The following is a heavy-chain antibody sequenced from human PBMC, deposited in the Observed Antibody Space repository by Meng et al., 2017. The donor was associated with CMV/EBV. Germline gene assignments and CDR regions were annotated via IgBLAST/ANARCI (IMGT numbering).Heavy chain of an antibody. V-gene: IGHV3-7*01. D-gene: IGHD6-13*01. J-gene: IGHJ6*02. CDR2: IKQDGSEK. CDR3: ASHVYSSSWYTHYYYYYGMDV. CDR1: GFTFSSYW. Sequence: GESLKISCAASGFTFSSYWMSWVRQAPGKGLEWVANIKQDGSEKYYVDSVKGRFTISRDNAKNSLYLQMNSLRAEDTAVYYCASHVYSSSWYTHYYYYYGMDVWGQGTTVTVSS.